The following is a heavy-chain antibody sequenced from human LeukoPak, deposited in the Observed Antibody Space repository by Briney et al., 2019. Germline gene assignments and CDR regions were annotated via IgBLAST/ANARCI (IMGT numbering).Heavy chain of an antibody. Sequence: SETLSLTCTVSGGSISSSSYYWGWIRQPPGKGLEWIGSIYYSGSTYYNPSLKSRVTISVDTSKNQFTLNLKSVTPEDTAVYYCARNLIPEQLVLNFWGQGTLVTVSS. CDR1: GGSISSSSYY. V-gene: IGHV4-39*06. J-gene: IGHJ4*02. D-gene: IGHD6-13*01. CDR3: ARNLIPEQLVLNF. CDR2: IYYSGST.